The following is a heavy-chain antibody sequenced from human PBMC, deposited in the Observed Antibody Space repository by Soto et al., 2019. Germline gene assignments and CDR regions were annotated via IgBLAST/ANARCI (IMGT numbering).Heavy chain of an antibody. CDR1: QCDFQTHA. V-gene: IGHV3-23*01. J-gene: IGHJ4*02. CDR2: ITASGTTS. D-gene: IGHD3-3*01. CDR3: ATELRYLEWFTRPDY. Sequence: SIRHSSAVAQCDFQTHAVRRVRQTKGKGLEWVSAITASGTTSYFTDSVRGRFSISRDNSKNMLYLQMDSLRAEDTALYYCATELRYLEWFTRPDYWGQGTLVTVSS.